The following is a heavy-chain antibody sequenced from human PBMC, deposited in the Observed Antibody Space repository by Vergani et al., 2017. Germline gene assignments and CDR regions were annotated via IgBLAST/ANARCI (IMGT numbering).Heavy chain of an antibody. CDR1: GGSFSGYY. CDR3: ARGKRYCGGGSCTSGWYFDL. Sequence: QVQLQQWGAGLLKPSETLSLTCAVYGGSFSGYYWSWIRQPPGQGLEWFGEINHSGSTNYNPSLNSRVTISVDTSTNQFSLKLSHVTAADTAVYYGARGKRYCGGGSCTSGWYFDLWGRGTLVTVSS. J-gene: IGHJ2*01. D-gene: IGHD2-15*01. V-gene: IGHV4-34*01. CDR2: INHSGST.